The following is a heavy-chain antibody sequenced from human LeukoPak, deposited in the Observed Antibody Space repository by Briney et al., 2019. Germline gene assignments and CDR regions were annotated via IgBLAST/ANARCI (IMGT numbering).Heavy chain of an antibody. CDR2: IYTSGST. CDR1: GGSISSSSYY. V-gene: IGHV4-61*02. Sequence: PSETLSLTCTVSGGSISSSSYYWSWIRQPAGKGLEWIGRIYTSGSTNYNPSLKSRVTMSVDTSKNQFSLKLSSVTAADTAVYYCARGDLAAAAGTTDYWGQGTLVTVSS. CDR3: ARGDLAAAAGTTDY. D-gene: IGHD6-13*01. J-gene: IGHJ4*02.